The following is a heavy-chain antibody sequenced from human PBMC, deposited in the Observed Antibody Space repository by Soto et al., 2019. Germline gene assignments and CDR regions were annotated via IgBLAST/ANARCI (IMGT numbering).Heavy chain of an antibody. CDR3: AKDLFCGQSDY. D-gene: IGHD2-21*01. CDR2: INVDGVTT. CDR1: GFTFTNYW. Sequence: EVQLVESGGGLVQPGGSLRLSCEASGFTFTNYWMHWFRQDPGKGLLCVATINVDGVTTQYPDYVKGRFTVSRDNAKNTLYLQMNSLSLDDTAVYYCAKDLFCGQSDYWGQGTLVTVSS. J-gene: IGHJ4*02. V-gene: IGHV3-74*03.